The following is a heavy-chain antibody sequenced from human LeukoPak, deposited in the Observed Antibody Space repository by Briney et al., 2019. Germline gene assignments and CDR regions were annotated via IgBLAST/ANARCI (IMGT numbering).Heavy chain of an antibody. V-gene: IGHV3-33*01. CDR1: GFTFSKYG. D-gene: IGHD3-10*01. Sequence: GGSLRLSCAASGFTFSKYGMHWVRQAPGKGLEWVALICLDGSHEYYAASVKGRFTVSRDNSKNTLYPQMNSLRVEYTAVYYCARLGGSGGHSVDYGSQG. J-gene: IGHJ4*02. CDR2: ICLDGSHE. CDR3: ARLGGSGGHSVDY.